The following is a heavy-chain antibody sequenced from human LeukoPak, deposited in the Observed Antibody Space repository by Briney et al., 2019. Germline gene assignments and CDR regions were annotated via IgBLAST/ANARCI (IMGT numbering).Heavy chain of an antibody. CDR1: GYTFTGYY. D-gene: IGHD5-12*01. V-gene: IGHV1-2*02. CDR2: INPNSGGT. CDR3: ARARGYSRYDPFDY. Sequence: ASVKVSCKASGYTFTGYYMHWVRQAPGQGLEWMGWINPNSGGTNYAQKFQGRVTMTRDTSISTAYMELSRLRSDDTAVYYCARARGYSRYDPFDYWGQGTLVTVSS. J-gene: IGHJ4*02.